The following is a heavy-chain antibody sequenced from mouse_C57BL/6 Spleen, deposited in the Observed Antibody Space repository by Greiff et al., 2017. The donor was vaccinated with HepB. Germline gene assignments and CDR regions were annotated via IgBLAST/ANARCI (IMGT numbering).Heavy chain of an antibody. CDR3: ARHSHYYGSSYDAMDY. Sequence: EVNVVESGGGLVQPGGSLKLSCAASGFTFSDYYMYWVRQTPEKRLEWVAYISNGGGSTYYPDTVKGRFTISRDNAKNTLYLQMSRLKSEDTAMYYCARHSHYYGSSYDAMDYWGQGTSVTVSS. CDR2: ISNGGGST. D-gene: IGHD1-1*01. V-gene: IGHV5-12*01. J-gene: IGHJ4*01. CDR1: GFTFSDYY.